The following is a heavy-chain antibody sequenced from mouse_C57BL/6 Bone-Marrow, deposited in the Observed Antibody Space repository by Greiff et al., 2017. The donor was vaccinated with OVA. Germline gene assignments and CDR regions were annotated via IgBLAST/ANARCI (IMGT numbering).Heavy chain of an antibody. J-gene: IGHJ4*01. D-gene: IGHD2-1*01. V-gene: IGHV6-6*01. CDR1: GFTFSDAW. Sequence: EVKLVESGGGLVQPGGSMTLSCAASGFTFSDAWMDWVRQSPEKGLEWVAEIRNKANNHATYYAESVKGRFTISRDDSKISVYLQMNSIRAEDTGNYYGTEDYGKRMDYWGQGTSVTVSS. CDR2: IRNKANNHAT. CDR3: TEDYGKRMDY.